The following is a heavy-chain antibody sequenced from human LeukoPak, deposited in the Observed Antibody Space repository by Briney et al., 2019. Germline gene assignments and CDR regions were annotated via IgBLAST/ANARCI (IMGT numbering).Heavy chain of an antibody. Sequence: GGSLRLSCVVSGFTVSRDYMSWVRQAPGKRLEWVAVIYSSGTTYYADSVKGRFSISRDNSKNTASLQMNSLRVDDTAVYFCARFMGASGFDYWGQGTLVTVSS. J-gene: IGHJ4*02. CDR1: GFTVSRDY. D-gene: IGHD1-26*01. CDR2: IYSSGTT. V-gene: IGHV3-66*01. CDR3: ARFMGASGFDY.